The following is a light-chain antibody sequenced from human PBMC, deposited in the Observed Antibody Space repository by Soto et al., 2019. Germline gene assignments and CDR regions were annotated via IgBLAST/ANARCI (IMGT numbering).Light chain of an antibody. V-gene: IGKV3D-15*01. Sequence: IVMTQSPATLSVSPGEGVTLSCRASENVGTNLAWYQQKPGQAPRLLIHGSSNRATGIPATFSGSGSGTEFTLTISSLQSEESAVYYCKQYNNWGLSFGGGTKVEIK. J-gene: IGKJ4*01. CDR2: GSS. CDR1: ENVGTN. CDR3: KQYNNWGLS.